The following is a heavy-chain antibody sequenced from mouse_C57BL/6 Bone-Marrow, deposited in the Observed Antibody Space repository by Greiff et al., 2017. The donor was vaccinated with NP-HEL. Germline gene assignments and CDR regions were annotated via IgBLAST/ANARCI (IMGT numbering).Heavy chain of an antibody. Sequence: VQLQQPGAELVRPGSSVKLSCKASGYTFTSYWMHWVKQRPIQGLEWIGNIDPSDSETHYNQQFKDKATLTVDKSSSTAYMQLSSLTSEDSAVYYCARGVTTEYFDVWGTGTTVTVSS. CDR1: GYTFTSYW. CDR2: IDPSDSET. J-gene: IGHJ1*03. CDR3: ARGVTTEYFDV. V-gene: IGHV1-52*01. D-gene: IGHD2-2*01.